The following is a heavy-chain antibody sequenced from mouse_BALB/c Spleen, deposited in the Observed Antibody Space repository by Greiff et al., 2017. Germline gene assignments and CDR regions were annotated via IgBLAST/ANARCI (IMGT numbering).Heavy chain of an antibody. CDR2: INPGSGGT. D-gene: IGHD1-1*01. CDR3: ARYGRDYYGSSYYFDY. Sequence: VQLQQSGAELVRPGTSVKVSCKASGYAFTNYLIEWVKQRPGQGLEWIGVINPGSGGTNYNEKFKGKATLTADKSSSTAYMQLSSLTSDDSAVYFCARYGRDYYGSSYYFDYWGQGTTLTVSS. V-gene: IGHV1-54*01. CDR1: GYAFTNYL. J-gene: IGHJ2*01.